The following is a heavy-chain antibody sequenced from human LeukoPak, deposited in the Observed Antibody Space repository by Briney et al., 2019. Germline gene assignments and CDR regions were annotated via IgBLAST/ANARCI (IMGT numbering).Heavy chain of an antibody. J-gene: IGHJ3*02. CDR3: ARQTVGGAAFDI. CDR2: IYYSGST. CDR1: GGSISSYY. D-gene: IGHD1-26*01. Sequence: SETLSLTCTVSGGSISSYYWSWIRQPPGKGLEWIGSIYYSGSTYYNPSLKSRVTISVDTSKNQFSLKLSSVTAADTAVYYCARQTVGGAAFDIWGQGTMVTVSS. V-gene: IGHV4-59*05.